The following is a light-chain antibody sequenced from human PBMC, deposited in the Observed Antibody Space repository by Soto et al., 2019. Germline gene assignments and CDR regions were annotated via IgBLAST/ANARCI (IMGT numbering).Light chain of an antibody. V-gene: IGKV3-11*01. CDR3: QQRSNWPPIT. CDR2: DAS. CDR1: QSVSSY. Sequence: EIVLTQSPATLSLSPGERATLSCRASQSVSSYLAWYQQKPGQAPRLLIYDASNRATCIPARFSGSGSGTAFTLTMSSLEPEDFAVYYCQQRSNWPPITFGQGTRLEIK. J-gene: IGKJ5*01.